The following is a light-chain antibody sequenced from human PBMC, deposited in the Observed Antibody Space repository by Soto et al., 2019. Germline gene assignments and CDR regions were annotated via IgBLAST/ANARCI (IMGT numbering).Light chain of an antibody. CDR2: DVS. J-gene: IGLJ1*01. V-gene: IGLV2-14*03. CDR1: TSDVGGYDY. CDR3: NSYTSSSTYV. Sequence: QSVLTQPRSVSGSPGQSVAISCTGTTSDVGGYDYVSWHQQHPGKAPELIIFDVSNRPSGVPNRFSGSKSGNTASLTISGLQAEDEADYYCNSYTSSSTYVFGTGTKVTV.